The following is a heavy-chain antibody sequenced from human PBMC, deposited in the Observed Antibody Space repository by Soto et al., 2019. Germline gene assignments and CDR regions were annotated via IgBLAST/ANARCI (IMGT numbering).Heavy chain of an antibody. CDR2: IIPTFGKP. J-gene: IGHJ6*02. CDR3: AAEDGMDEVDYFYVMEV. D-gene: IGHD5-12*01. CDR1: GGSFSSLG. V-gene: IGHV1-69*12. Sequence: QVQLEQSGAEVRQPGSSVKVSCKASGGSFSSLGLSWVRRAPGQGLEWMGGIIPTFGKPTYTQKFQARITITADESTRTAYMELTSLTSEDTAVYYCAAEDGMDEVDYFYVMEVWGQGTAVTV.